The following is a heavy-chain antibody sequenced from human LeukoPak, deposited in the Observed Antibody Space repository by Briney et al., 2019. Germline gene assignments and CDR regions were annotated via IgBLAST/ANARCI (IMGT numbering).Heavy chain of an antibody. Sequence: PSETLSLTCTVSGGSISSSSYYWGWIRQPPGKGLEWIGSIYYSGSTYYNPSLKSRVTISVDTSKNQFSLKLSSVTAADTAVYYCARLGGGSLPPYFDYWGQGTLVTVSS. CDR2: IYYSGST. CDR3: ARLGGGSLPPYFDY. CDR1: GGSISSSSYY. J-gene: IGHJ4*02. D-gene: IGHD3-16*01. V-gene: IGHV4-39*01.